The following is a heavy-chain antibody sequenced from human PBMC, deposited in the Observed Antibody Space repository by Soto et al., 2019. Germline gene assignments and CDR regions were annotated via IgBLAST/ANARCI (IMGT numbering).Heavy chain of an antibody. J-gene: IGHJ4*02. CDR2: IYYTGST. CDR3: ATSLVTSRTRVDY. CDR1: GGSIYTGGFY. D-gene: IGHD1-26*01. V-gene: IGHV4-31*03. Sequence: TLSLTCTFSGGSIYTGGFYWSWIRQLPGKGLEWLGYIYYTGSTQYTPSLKSRLTISTDTSDNQFSLRLTSVTAADTAVYYCATSLVTSRTRVDYWGQGTLVTVSS.